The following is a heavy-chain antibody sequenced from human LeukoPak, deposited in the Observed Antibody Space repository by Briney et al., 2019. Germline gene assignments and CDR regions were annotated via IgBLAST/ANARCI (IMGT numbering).Heavy chain of an antibody. V-gene: IGHV3-30-3*01. Sequence: QPGGSLRLSCAASGFTFSSYAMHWVRQAPGKGLEWVAVISYDGSNKYYADSVKGRFTISRDNSKNTLYLQMNSLRAEDTAVYYCARGRIVVVINQSLGAFDIWGQGTMVTVSS. J-gene: IGHJ3*02. D-gene: IGHD3-22*01. CDR2: ISYDGSNK. CDR3: ARGRIVVVINQSLGAFDI. CDR1: GFTFSSYA.